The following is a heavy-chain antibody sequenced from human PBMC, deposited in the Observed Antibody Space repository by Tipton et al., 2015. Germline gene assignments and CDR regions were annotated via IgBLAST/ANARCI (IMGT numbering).Heavy chain of an antibody. CDR3: ARLFASTYPDY. D-gene: IGHD3-10*02. CDR2: IYSGGST. J-gene: IGHJ4*02. V-gene: IGHV3-53*01. Sequence: AVSGFTVSSNYMSWVRQAPGKGLEWVSIIYSGGSTYYTDSVNGRFTISRDNSKNTLYLQMNSLRAEDTAVYYCARLFASTYPDYWGQGTRVTVSS. CDR1: GFTVSSNY.